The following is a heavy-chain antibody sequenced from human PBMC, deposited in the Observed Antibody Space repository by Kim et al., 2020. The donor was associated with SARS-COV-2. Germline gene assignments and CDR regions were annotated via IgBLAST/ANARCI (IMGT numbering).Heavy chain of an antibody. Sequence: SQISYANSVNGRFTISRDTSKNTVYLQMNSLRGDDTAIYYCAREEVGFDYWGQGTLVTVSS. V-gene: IGHV3-30*01. D-gene: IGHD1-26*01. J-gene: IGHJ4*02. CDR3: AREEVGFDY. CDR2: SQI.